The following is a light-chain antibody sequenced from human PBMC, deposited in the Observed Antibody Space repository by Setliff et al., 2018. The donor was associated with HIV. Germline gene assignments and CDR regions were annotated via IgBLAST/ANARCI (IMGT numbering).Light chain of an antibody. J-gene: IGLJ2*01. V-gene: IGLV2-14*01. CDR2: EVS. CDR1: SSDVGSYNY. Sequence: QSALTQPASVSGSPGQSITISCTGTSSDVGSYNYVSWYQQHPGKAPKVMIYEVSNRPSGVSNRSSGSKSGNTASLTISGLQAEDEADYYCSSYTSSSTLLFGGGTKVTVL. CDR3: SSYTSSSTLL.